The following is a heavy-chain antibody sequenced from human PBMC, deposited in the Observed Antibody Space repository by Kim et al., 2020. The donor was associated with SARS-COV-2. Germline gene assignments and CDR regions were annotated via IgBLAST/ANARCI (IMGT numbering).Heavy chain of an antibody. D-gene: IGHD3-3*01. CDR1: GGSISSYY. CDR2: IYYSGST. J-gene: IGHJ5*02. Sequence: SETLSLTCTVSGGSISSYYWSWIRQPPGKGLEWIGYIYYSGSTNYNPSLKSRVTISVDTSKNQFSLKLSSVTAADTAVYYCARDYDFWSGSQGFDPWGQGTLVTVSS. CDR3: ARDYDFWSGSQGFDP. V-gene: IGHV4-59*01.